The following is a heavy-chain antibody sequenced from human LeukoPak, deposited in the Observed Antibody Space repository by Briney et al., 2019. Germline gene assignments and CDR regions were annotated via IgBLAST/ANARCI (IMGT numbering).Heavy chain of an antibody. V-gene: IGHV3-64D*06. Sequence: QPGGSLRLSCSASGFTSDTFVMHWVRQAPGKGLEYVSGISGNGGSTYNADFVKGRFTISRDNSKNTLFLQMTSLRAEDTAVYYCVNQISGWVYWGQGTLVTVSS. CDR2: ISGNGGST. D-gene: IGHD6-19*01. CDR3: VNQISGWVY. CDR1: GFTSDTFV. J-gene: IGHJ4*02.